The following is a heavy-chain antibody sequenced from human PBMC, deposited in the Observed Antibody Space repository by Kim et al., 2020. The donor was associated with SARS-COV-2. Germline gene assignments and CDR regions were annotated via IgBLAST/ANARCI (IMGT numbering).Heavy chain of an antibody. CDR3: ARDIPDIVVVPAAMDRWGYYFYY. Sequence: GGSLRLSCAASGFTFSSYSMNWVRQAPGKGLEWVSYTSSSSSTIYYADSVKGRFTISRDNAKNSLYLQMNSLRDEDTAVYYCARDIPDIVVVPAAMDRWGYYFYYWGQGTLVAVSS. D-gene: IGHD2-2*01. J-gene: IGHJ4*02. V-gene: IGHV3-48*02. CDR1: GFTFSSYS. CDR2: TSSSSSTI.